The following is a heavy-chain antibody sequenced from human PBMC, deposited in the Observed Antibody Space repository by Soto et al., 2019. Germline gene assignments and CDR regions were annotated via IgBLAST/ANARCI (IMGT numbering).Heavy chain of an antibody. CDR2: INPHSGGT. CDR1: GYTFTGYY. CDR3: TRDDGYDISGYIVDY. D-gene: IGHD3-22*01. Sequence: ASVKVSCKTSGYTFTGYYMNWVRQAPGQGLEWMGWINPHSGGTKCAQQFQGWVNMTMDTSITTDYLQMNSLKTEDTAVYYCTRDDGYDISGYIVDYWGQGTLVTSPQ. V-gene: IGHV1-2*04. J-gene: IGHJ4*02.